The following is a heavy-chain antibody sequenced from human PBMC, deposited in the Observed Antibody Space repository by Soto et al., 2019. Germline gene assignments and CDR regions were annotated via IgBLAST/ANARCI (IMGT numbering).Heavy chain of an antibody. D-gene: IGHD3-9*01. V-gene: IGHV3-21*01. CDR2: ISSSSSYI. J-gene: IGHJ6*02. Sequence: GESLKISCAASGFTFSSYSMNWVRQAPGKGLEWVSSISSSSSYIYYADSVKGRFTISRDNAKNSLYLQMNSLRAEDTAVYYCAREYEAYYDILTGYFYYYGMDVWGQGTTVTVSS. CDR3: AREYEAYYDILTGYFYYYGMDV. CDR1: GFTFSSYS.